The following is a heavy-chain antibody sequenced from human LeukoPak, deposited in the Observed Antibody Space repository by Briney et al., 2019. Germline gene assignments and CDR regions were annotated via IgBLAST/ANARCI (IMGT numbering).Heavy chain of an antibody. Sequence: GRTPRLSCTASGFTFSDCDMNWFRHAPGKGLEWGSSISYRTSHIYYADSVKGRFTISRDNAKNSLYLQMDSLRAEDTAVYFCGRAFPPLRTAAAGDYWGQGTLVTVSS. J-gene: IGHJ4*02. V-gene: IGHV3-21*01. D-gene: IGHD6-13*01. CDR3: GRAFPPLRTAAAGDY. CDR2: ISYRTSHI. CDR1: GFTFSDCD.